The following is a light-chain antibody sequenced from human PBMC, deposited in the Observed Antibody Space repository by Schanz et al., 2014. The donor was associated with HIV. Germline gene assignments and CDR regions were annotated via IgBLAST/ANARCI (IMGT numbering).Light chain of an antibody. V-gene: IGLV2-8*01. CDR3: SSYAGSNNVV. CDR2: DVS. J-gene: IGLJ2*01. CDR1: SSDVGDYDY. Sequence: QSALTQPASVSGSPGQSVTISCTGTSSDVGDYDYVSWYQQLPGKAPKFIIYDVSQRPSGVPDRFSGSKSDNTASLTVSGLQAEDEAHYYCSSYAGSNNVVFGGGTKLTVL.